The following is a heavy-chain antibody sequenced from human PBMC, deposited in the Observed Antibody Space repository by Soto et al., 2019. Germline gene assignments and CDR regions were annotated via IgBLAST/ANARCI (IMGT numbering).Heavy chain of an antibody. J-gene: IGHJ4*02. Sequence: QVQLQQWGAGLLKPSETLSLTCAVYGGSFSGYYWRWIRQPPGKGLEWIGEINHSGSTNYNPSLKSRVTISVDTSKNQFSLKLSSVTAADTAVYYCERGPTPHRITMVRGVIRYWGQGTLVTVSS. D-gene: IGHD3-10*01. CDR2: INHSGST. V-gene: IGHV4-34*01. CDR1: GGSFSGYY. CDR3: ERGPTPHRITMVRGVIRY.